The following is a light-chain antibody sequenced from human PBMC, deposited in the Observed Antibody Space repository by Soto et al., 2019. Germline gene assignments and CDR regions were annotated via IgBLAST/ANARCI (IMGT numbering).Light chain of an antibody. J-gene: IGKJ1*01. CDR1: QSVSSY. V-gene: IGKV3-11*01. CDR3: QHYNNWPLT. Sequence: EIVLTQSPATLSLSPGERATLSCRASQSVSSYLAWYQQKPGQAPRLLIYDASNRATGIPARFSGSGSGTDFTLTISSLEPEDFAIYYCQHYNNWPLTFGQGTKVDI. CDR2: DAS.